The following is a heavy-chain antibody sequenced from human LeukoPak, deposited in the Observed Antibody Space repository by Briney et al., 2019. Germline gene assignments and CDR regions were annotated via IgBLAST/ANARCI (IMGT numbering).Heavy chain of an antibody. CDR2: INPNSGGT. CDR1: GYTFTGYY. D-gene: IGHD2-2*02. J-gene: IGHJ5*02. Sequence: GASVKVSCKASGYTFTGYYMHWVRQAPGQGLEWMGWINPNSGGTNYAQKFQGRVTMTRNTSISTAYMELSSLRSEDTAVYYCAREARYCSSTSCYIANWFDPWGQGTLVTVSS. CDR3: AREARYCSSTSCYIANWFDP. V-gene: IGHV1-2*02.